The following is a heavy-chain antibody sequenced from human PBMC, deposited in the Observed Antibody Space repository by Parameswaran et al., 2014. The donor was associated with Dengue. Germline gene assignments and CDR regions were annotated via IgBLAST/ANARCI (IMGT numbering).Heavy chain of an antibody. V-gene: IGHV7-4-1*02. J-gene: IGHJ6*03. D-gene: IGHD6-13*01. Sequence: WVRQAPGQGLEWMGWINTNTGNPTYAQGFTGRFVFSLDTSVSTAYLQISSLKAEDTAVYYCARALTYSSSWYFGADYYYMDVWGKRDHGSPSP. CDR3: ARALTYSSSWYFGADYYYMDV. CDR2: INTNTGNP.